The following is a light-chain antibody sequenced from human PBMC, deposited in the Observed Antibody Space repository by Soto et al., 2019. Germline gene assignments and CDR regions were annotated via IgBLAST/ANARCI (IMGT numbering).Light chain of an antibody. Sequence: EIVLTQSPGTLSLSPGERATLSCRASHGISSNYLTWYQQRPGQAPRLLISGASIRATGIPDRFSGSGSGTDFTLTITRLEPEDFAVYYCQQYGSSPQTFGQGTKVDIK. J-gene: IGKJ1*01. V-gene: IGKV3-20*01. CDR1: HGISSNY. CDR2: GAS. CDR3: QQYGSSPQT.